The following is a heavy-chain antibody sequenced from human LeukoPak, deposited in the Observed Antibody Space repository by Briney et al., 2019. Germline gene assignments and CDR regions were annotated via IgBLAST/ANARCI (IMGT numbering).Heavy chain of an antibody. V-gene: IGHV3-48*03. Sequence: GGSLTLTCAASGCSFRSYELNWVRQAPVKGLDRVSYISNGGSTIYYADSVKGRFTISRDNAKNSLYLQLNSLRAEDTAVYYCASYSSSSIADYWGQGTLVTVSS. J-gene: IGHJ4*02. CDR3: ASYSSSSIADY. CDR2: ISNGGSTI. D-gene: IGHD6-6*01. CDR1: GCSFRSYE.